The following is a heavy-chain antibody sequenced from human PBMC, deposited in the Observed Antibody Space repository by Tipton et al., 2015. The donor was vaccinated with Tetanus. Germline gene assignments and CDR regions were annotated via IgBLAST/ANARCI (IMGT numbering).Heavy chain of an antibody. J-gene: IGHJ3*02. CDR1: GGSFSDYY. D-gene: IGHD2-15*01. CDR3: ARAANRSRRRGYDI. V-gene: IGHV4-4*08. CDR2: IYIPESA. Sequence: TLSLTCAVSGGSFSDYYWTWIRQPPGKGLEWIGYIYIPESAKIYNPSFQSRVAISIDTSKSQLSLKLTSVTAADTAVYYCARAANRSRRRGYDIWGQGKMVIVSS.